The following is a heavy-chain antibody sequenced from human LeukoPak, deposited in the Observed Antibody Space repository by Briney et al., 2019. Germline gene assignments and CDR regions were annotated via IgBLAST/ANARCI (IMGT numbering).Heavy chain of an antibody. CDR1: GFTFSSYR. CDR2: ISSSSSYI. CDR3: AHTITGTTVDY. V-gene: IGHV3-21*01. D-gene: IGHD1-7*01. J-gene: IGHJ4*02. Sequence: TGGSLRLSCAASGFTFSSYRMNWVRQAPGKGLEWVSSISSSSSYIYYADSVKGRFTISRDNAKNSLYLQMNSLRAEDTAVYYCAHTITGTTVDYWGQGTLVTVSS.